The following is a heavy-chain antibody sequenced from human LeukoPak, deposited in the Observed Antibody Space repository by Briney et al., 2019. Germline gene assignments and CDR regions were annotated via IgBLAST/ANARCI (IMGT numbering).Heavy chain of an antibody. CDR1: GGSFSGYY. D-gene: IGHD3-10*01. V-gene: IGHV4-34*01. J-gene: IGHJ4*02. CDR2: INHSGST. CDR3: ARRQRVRGVIGDY. Sequence: SETLSLTCAVYGGSFSGYYWSWIRQPPGKGLEWIGEINHSGSTNYNPSLKSRVTISVDTSKNQFSLKLSSVTAADTAVYYCARRQRVRGVIGDYWGQGTLVTVSS.